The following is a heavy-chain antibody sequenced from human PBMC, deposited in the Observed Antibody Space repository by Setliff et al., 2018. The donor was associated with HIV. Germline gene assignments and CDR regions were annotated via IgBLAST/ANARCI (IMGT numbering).Heavy chain of an antibody. CDR3: ARQPGRAAMGRENYYYYYMDV. Sequence: PGESLKISCKGSGYSFTNYWIGWVRQMPGKGLEWMGIIDPGDSDTRYSPSFQGQVTISADKSISTAYLQWRSLKASDTAMYYCARQPGRAAMGRENYYYYYMDVWGKGTTVTVSS. CDR1: GYSFTNYW. J-gene: IGHJ6*03. V-gene: IGHV5-51*01. D-gene: IGHD2-2*01. CDR2: IDPGDSDT.